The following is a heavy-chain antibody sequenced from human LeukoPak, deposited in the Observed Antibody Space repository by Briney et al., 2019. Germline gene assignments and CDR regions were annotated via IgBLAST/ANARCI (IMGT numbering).Heavy chain of an antibody. J-gene: IGHJ2*01. CDR2: ISGSGGST. V-gene: IGHV3-23*01. CDR3: AKDLASYWYFDL. Sequence: GGSLRLSCAASGFTFSSYAMSWVRQAPGKGLEWVSAISGSGGSTYYADSVKGRFTISRDNSKNTLYLQMNSLRTEDTAVYYCAKDLASYWYFDLWGRGTLVTVSS. CDR1: GFTFSSYA.